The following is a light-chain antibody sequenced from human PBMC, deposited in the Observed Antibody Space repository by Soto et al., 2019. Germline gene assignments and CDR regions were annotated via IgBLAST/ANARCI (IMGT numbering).Light chain of an antibody. V-gene: IGKV1-39*01. Sequence: DIQMTQSPSSLSASVGDSVTITCRASQSISSYCNWYQQEPGKAPKPLICGASRLQSGVPSRFSGSGSGTAFTLTISSLQPEDFATYFCQQLNAYPLNFGGGTKVEIK. CDR1: QSISSY. CDR2: GAS. J-gene: IGKJ4*01. CDR3: QQLNAYPLN.